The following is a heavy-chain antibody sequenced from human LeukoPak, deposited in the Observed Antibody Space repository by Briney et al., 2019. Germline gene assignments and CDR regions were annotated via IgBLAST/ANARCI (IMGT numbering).Heavy chain of an antibody. V-gene: IGHV1-69-2*01. D-gene: IGHD2-2*02. CDR3: VVVPAAIRNSVWFDP. Sequence: ASVKISCKVSGYTFTDYYMHWVQQAPGKELEWMGLVDPEDGETIYAEKFQGRVTITADTSTGTAYMELSSLRSEDTAVYYCVVVPAAIRNSVWFDPWGQGTLVTVSS. CDR1: GYTFTDYY. J-gene: IGHJ5*02. CDR2: VDPEDGET.